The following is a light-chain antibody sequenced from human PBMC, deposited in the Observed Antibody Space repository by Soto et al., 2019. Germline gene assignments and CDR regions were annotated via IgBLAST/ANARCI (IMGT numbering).Light chain of an antibody. CDR1: QTVSSN. Sequence: EIVMTQSPAILSVSPGARATLSCRASQTVSSNLAWYQQKPGQAPRLLIYGSSTRATGIPARFSGSGFGTAFTLTISSLQSEDFAVYYCQHYNNWPLTLGGGTKVEIK. J-gene: IGKJ4*01. V-gene: IGKV3-15*01. CDR3: QHYNNWPLT. CDR2: GSS.